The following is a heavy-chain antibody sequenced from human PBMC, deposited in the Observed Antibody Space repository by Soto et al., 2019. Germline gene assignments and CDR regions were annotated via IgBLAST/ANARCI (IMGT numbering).Heavy chain of an antibody. CDR3: ARGIAVAGYLDY. D-gene: IGHD6-19*01. Sequence: ASVKVSCKASGYTFTSYAMHWVRQAPGQRLEWMGWINAGNGNTKYSQKFQGRVTITRDTPASTAYMELSSLRSEDTAVYYCARGIAVAGYLDYWGQGTLVTVSS. V-gene: IGHV1-3*01. J-gene: IGHJ4*02. CDR1: GYTFTSYA. CDR2: INAGNGNT.